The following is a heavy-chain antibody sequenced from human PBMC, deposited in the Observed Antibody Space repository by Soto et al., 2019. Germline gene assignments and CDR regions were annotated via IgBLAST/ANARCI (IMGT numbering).Heavy chain of an antibody. V-gene: IGHV4-59*01. CDR3: AKYRRTAAEAFTIDY. Sequence: PSETLSLTYTVSCASINNYYWSWIQQPPGKRLEWIGYIYYTGSTTYNPSLESRVTMSVDTSKNQFSLKLSSVNAADTAVYYCAKYRRTAAEAFTIDYWGRGTLVTVSS. CDR2: IYYTGST. D-gene: IGHD6-13*01. CDR1: CASINNYY. J-gene: IGHJ4*02.